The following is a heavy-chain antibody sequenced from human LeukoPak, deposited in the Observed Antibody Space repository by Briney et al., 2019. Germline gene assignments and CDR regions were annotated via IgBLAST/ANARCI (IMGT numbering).Heavy chain of an antibody. CDR1: GFTFSSQS. D-gene: IGHD2-15*01. CDR2: ISTSSTYT. V-gene: IGHV3-21*01. J-gene: IGHJ6*03. Sequence: GGSLRLSCVAPGFTFSSQSMNWVRQAPGKGLEWVSSISTSSTYTYYADSVKGRFTISRDNARNSLFLQMNSLRAEDTALYYCARGYCSGGSCYSYYYYNYMDVWGKGTTVTVSS. CDR3: ARGYCSGGSCYSYYYYNYMDV.